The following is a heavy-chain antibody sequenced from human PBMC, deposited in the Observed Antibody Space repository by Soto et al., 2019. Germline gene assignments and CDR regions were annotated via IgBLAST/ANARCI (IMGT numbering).Heavy chain of an antibody. J-gene: IGHJ6*04. CDR2: TGGSSSGI. CDR3: ARVRGNYYDAMDV. CDR1: GFTFSSYP. V-gene: IGHV3-48*02. Sequence: GGSLRLSCAASGFTFSSYPMNWVRQAPGKGLEWVSYTGGSSSGIHYSDSVKGRFTISRDNANNALYLQMNSLRDEDMAVYYCARVRGNYYDAMDVSGEGTTVTVSS.